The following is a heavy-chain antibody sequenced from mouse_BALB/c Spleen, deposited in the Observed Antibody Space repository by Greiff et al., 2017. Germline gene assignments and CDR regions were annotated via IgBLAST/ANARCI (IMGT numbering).Heavy chain of an antibody. CDR2: INPSSGYT. CDR3: ARWGGIYSAMDY. Sequence: VQLQQSAAELARPGASVKMSCKASGYTFTSYTMPWVQQRPGQGLEWIGYINPSSGYTEYNQKFKDKTTLTADKSSSTAYMKLSSLTSEDSAVYYCARWGGIYSAMDYWGQGTSVTVSS. CDR1: GYTFTSYT. J-gene: IGHJ4*01. V-gene: IGHV1-4*02.